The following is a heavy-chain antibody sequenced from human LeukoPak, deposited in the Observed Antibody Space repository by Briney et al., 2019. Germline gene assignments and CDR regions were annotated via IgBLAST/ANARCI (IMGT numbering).Heavy chain of an antibody. J-gene: IGHJ3*02. Sequence: SETLSLTCIVSGGSITSYYWSWIRQPPGKGLEWIGYIYYTGSTNYSPPLKSRVTISVDTSKNQFSLKLSSVTAADTAVYYCARVELRTNDAFDIWGQGAMVTVSS. CDR3: ARVELRTNDAFDI. CDR1: GGSITSYY. D-gene: IGHD3-10*01. V-gene: IGHV4-59*01. CDR2: IYYTGST.